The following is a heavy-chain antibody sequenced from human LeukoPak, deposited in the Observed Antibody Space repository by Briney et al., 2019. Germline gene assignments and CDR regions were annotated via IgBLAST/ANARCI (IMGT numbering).Heavy chain of an antibody. J-gene: IGHJ4*02. CDR3: ARESHGPGNDEVVAAIPYYY. Sequence: ASVKVSCKASGYTFTSYAMHWVRQAPGQRLEWMGWINAGNGNTKYSQKFQGRVTITRDTSASTAYMELSSLRSEDTAVYYCARESHGPGNDEVVAAIPYYYWGQGTLVTVSS. CDR1: GYTFTSYA. V-gene: IGHV1-3*01. CDR2: INAGNGNT. D-gene: IGHD2-15*01.